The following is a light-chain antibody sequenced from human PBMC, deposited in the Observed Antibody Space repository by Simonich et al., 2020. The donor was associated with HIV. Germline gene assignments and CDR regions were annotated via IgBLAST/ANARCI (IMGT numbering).Light chain of an antibody. V-gene: IGKV1-12*01. CDR1: QGISSW. CDR2: EAS. CDR3: QQYGSSPPYT. J-gene: IGKJ2*01. Sequence: DIQMTQSPSSVSASVGDRVTITCRASQGISSWLAWYQQKPGKAPKLLIYEASSLESWVPSRFSGSGSGTDFTLTISRLEPEDFAVYYCQQYGSSPPYTFGQGTKLEIK.